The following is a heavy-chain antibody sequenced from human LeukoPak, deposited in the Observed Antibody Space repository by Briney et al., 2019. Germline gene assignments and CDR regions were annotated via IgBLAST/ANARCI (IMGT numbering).Heavy chain of an antibody. V-gene: IGHV4-30-4*01. Sequence: PSQTLSLTCTVSGGSISSGDYYWSWIRQPPGKGLEWIGYIYYSGSTYYNPSLKSRVTISVDTSKTQFSLKLSSVTAADAAVYYCARGVHDYGDFDYWGQGTLVTVSS. D-gene: IGHD4-17*01. CDR1: GGSISSGDYY. CDR3: ARGVHDYGDFDY. CDR2: IYYSGST. J-gene: IGHJ4*02.